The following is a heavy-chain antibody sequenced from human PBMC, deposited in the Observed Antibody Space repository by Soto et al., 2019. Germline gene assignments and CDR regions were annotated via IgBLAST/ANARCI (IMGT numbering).Heavy chain of an antibody. CDR1: GGSFSGYY. CDR3: ARGRSGWYVPYYDGMDV. CDR2: INHSGST. D-gene: IGHD6-13*01. J-gene: IGHJ6*02. V-gene: IGHV4-34*01. Sequence: QVQLQQWGAGLLKPSETLSLTCAVYGGSFSGYYWSWIRQPPGKGLEWIGEINHSGSTNYNPSLKSRVTISVDTSKNQFSLKLSSVTAADTAVYYCARGRSGWYVPYYDGMDVWGQGTTVTVSS.